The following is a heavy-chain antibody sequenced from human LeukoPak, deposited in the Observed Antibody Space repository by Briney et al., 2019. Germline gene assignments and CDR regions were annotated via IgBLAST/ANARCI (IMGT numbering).Heavy chain of an antibody. CDR2: IIPIFGTA. V-gene: IGHV1-69*06. D-gene: IGHD2-2*02. Sequence: ASVKVSCKASGGTFSSYAISWVRQAPGQGLEGMGGIIPIFGTANYAQKFQGRVTITADKSTSTAYMELSSLRSEDTAVYYCARESVVPAAISAFDIWGQGTMVTVSS. CDR1: GGTFSSYA. CDR3: ARESVVPAAISAFDI. J-gene: IGHJ3*02.